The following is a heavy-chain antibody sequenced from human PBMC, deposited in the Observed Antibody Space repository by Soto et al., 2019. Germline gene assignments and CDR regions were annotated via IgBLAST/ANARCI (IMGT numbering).Heavy chain of an antibody. CDR3: ARGLNNYYAMDV. CDR1: GFTFSSHW. V-gene: IGHV3-74*01. J-gene: IGHJ6*02. CDR2: LNGDGSST. Sequence: VQVVESGGGLVQPGGSLRLSCTVSGFTFSSHWMHWVRQAPGKGLVWVSRLNGDGSSTHYGNSMRGRVIISRDNAKNTVYLQIDSLRDEDSAVYYCARGLNNYYAMDVWGQGTTVTVSS.